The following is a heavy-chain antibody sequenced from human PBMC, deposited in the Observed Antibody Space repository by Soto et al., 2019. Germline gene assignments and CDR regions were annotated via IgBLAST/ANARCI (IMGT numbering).Heavy chain of an antibody. CDR1: GFTFSSYG. CDR3: ARSSGGSGKLWNYYGMDV. V-gene: IGHV3-21*06. J-gene: IGHJ6*02. CDR2: ISSGSSYI. D-gene: IGHD3-10*01. Sequence: VQLVESGGGVVQPGRSLRLSCAASGFTFSSYGMHWVRQAPGKGLEWVSSISSGSSYIYYADSVKGRFTISRDNAKNSLYLQMNSLRAEDTAVYYCARSSGGSGKLWNYYGMDVWGQGTTVTVSS.